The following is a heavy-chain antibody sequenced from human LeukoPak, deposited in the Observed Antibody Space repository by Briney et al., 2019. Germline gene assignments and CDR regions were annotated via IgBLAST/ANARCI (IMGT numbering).Heavy chain of an antibody. Sequence: GGSLRLSCAASGFTFSSYGMSWVRQAPGKGLEWVSLIYSGGSTYYADSVKGRFTISRDNSNNTVYLQMNSLRAEDTAVYYCARAPSNAHFDYWGQGTLVTVSS. CDR3: ARAPSNAHFDY. CDR1: GFTFSSYG. V-gene: IGHV3-66*01. CDR2: IYSGGST. J-gene: IGHJ4*02. D-gene: IGHD3-3*02.